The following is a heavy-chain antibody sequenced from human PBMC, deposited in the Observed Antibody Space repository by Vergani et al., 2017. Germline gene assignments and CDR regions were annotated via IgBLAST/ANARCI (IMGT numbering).Heavy chain of an antibody. D-gene: IGHD5-24*01. Sequence: QVQLVQSGAEVKKPGASVKVSCKASGYTFTGYYIHWVRQAPGQGLEWMGIINPSGGSTSYAQKFQGRVTMTRDTSTSTVYMELSSLRSEDTAVYYCAREEMATNYYYYGMDVWGQGTTVTVSS. V-gene: IGHV1-46*03. CDR2: INPSGGST. J-gene: IGHJ6*02. CDR1: GYTFTGYY. CDR3: AREEMATNYYYYGMDV.